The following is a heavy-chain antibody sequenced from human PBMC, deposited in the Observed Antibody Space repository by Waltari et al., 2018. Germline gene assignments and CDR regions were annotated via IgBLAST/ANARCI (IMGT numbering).Heavy chain of an antibody. Sequence: QVQLQQWGAGLLKPSETLSLTCAVYGGSFSGYYWSWIRQPPGKGLEWIGEINHSGITNYNPSLKSRVTISVDTSKNQFSLKLSSVTAADTAVYYCASGRDGYNLISDYYYYYGMDVWGQGTTVIVSS. CDR3: ASGRDGYNLISDYYYYYGMDV. CDR2: INHSGIT. D-gene: IGHD5-12*01. J-gene: IGHJ6*02. V-gene: IGHV4-34*01. CDR1: GGSFSGYY.